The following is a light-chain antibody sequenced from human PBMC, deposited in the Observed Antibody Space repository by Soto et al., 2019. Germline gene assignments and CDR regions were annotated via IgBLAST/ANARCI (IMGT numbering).Light chain of an antibody. CDR2: DAN. CDR1: SSDIGAYNF. V-gene: IGLV2-14*03. CDR3: TSWTTSTTMI. J-gene: IGLJ2*01. Sequence: QSVLTQPASVSGSPGQSITISCTGTSSDIGAYNFVSWYQQHPVKAPKLILYDANIRPSGVSNRFSGSKSGNTASLTISGLQAEDEADYYCTSWTTSTTMIFGGGTKLTVL.